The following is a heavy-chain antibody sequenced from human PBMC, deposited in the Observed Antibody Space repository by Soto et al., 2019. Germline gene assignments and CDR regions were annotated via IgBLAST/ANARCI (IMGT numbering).Heavy chain of an antibody. CDR2: INHSGST. Sequence: SETLSLTCAVYGGSFSGYYWSWIRQPPGKGLEWIGEINHSGSTNYNPSLKSRVTISVDISKNQFSLKLSSVTAADTAVYYFARRTRIAVAGTIARFFAFDIWGQGTMVTVSS. CDR1: GGSFSGYY. J-gene: IGHJ3*02. D-gene: IGHD6-19*01. V-gene: IGHV4-34*01. CDR3: ARRTRIAVAGTIARFFAFDI.